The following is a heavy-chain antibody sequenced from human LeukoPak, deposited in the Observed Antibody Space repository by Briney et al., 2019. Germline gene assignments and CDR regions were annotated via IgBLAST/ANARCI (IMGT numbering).Heavy chain of an antibody. V-gene: IGHV3-11*01. D-gene: IGHD3-10*01. Sequence: GGSLRLSCAASGFTFSDYYMSWIRQAPGKGLEWVSYISSSGSTIYYADSVKGRFTISRDNAKNSLYLQMNSLRAEDTAVYYCARGMVRGVINPFYYGMDVWGQGTTVTVSS. CDR1: GFTFSDYY. J-gene: IGHJ6*02. CDR3: ARGMVRGVINPFYYGMDV. CDR2: ISSSGSTI.